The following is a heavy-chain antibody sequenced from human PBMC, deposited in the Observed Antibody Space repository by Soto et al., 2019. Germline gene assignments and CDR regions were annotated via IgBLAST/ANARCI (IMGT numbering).Heavy chain of an antibody. Sequence: SETLSLTCTVSGGSISSGGYYWSWIRQHPGKGLEWIGYIYYSGSTYYNPSLKSRVTISVDTSKNQFSLKLSSVTAADTAVYYCAGYPCSGGSCYRRYYYYGMDVWGQGTKVT. CDR2: IYYSGST. D-gene: IGHD2-15*01. CDR3: AGYPCSGGSCYRRYYYYGMDV. V-gene: IGHV4-31*03. CDR1: GGSISSGGYY. J-gene: IGHJ6*02.